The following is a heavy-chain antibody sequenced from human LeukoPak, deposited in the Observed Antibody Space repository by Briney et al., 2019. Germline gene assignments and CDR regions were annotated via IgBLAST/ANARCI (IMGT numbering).Heavy chain of an antibody. CDR2: ISVYNGNT. D-gene: IGHD4-23*01. CDR3: ARGPDHYGGSDY. V-gene: IGHV1-18*01. J-gene: IGHJ4*02. Sequence: ASVKVSCKASGGTFSSYAISWVRQAPRQGLEWMGWISVYNGNTNYAQKFQGRVTMTTDTSTSTAYMELRSLRSDDTAVYYCARGPDHYGGSDYWGQGTLVTVSS. CDR1: GGTFSSYA.